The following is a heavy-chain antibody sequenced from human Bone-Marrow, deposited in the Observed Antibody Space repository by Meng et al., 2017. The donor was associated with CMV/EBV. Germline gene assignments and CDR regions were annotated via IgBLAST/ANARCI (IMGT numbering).Heavy chain of an antibody. Sequence: GESLKISCAASGFTFSDYYMSWIRQAPGKGLEWVSYISSSCSAIYYADSVKGRFTISRDNAENSLYLQMNSLRAEDTAVYHCERWGRGYQVPRRGMDLWGQGTTVTVSS. CDR1: GFTFSDYY. CDR2: ISSSCSAI. J-gene: IGHJ6*02. D-gene: IGHD2-2*01. V-gene: IGHV3-11*01. CDR3: ERWGRGYQVPRRGMDL.